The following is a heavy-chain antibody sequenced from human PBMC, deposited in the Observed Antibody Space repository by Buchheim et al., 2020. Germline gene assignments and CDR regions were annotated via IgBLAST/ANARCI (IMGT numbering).Heavy chain of an antibody. Sequence: EVQLVESGGGLVQPGGSLRLSCAASGFTFSSYSMNWVRQAPGKGLEWVSYISSSSSTIYYADSVKGRFTISRDNAKNSLYLQMNSLRAEDTAVYYCARDSTYSSSWYIGAFDIWGQGT. V-gene: IGHV3-48*04. J-gene: IGHJ3*02. D-gene: IGHD6-13*01. CDR1: GFTFSSYS. CDR2: ISSSSSTI. CDR3: ARDSTYSSSWYIGAFDI.